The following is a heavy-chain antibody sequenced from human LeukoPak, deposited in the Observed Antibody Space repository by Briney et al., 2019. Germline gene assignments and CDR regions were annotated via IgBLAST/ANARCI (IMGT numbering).Heavy chain of an antibody. V-gene: IGHV4-59*01. D-gene: IGHD3-16*01. CDR3: ARFGIDYDMDV. CDR2: IYYTGRA. Sequence: SETLSLTCTVSGGSISGYYWTWIRQPPGKGLEWIGQIYYTGRADYNPSLKSRITISVDTSKNQISLRLSSVTAADTAIYYCARFGIDYDMDVWGQGTTVTVSS. J-gene: IGHJ6*02. CDR1: GGSISGYY.